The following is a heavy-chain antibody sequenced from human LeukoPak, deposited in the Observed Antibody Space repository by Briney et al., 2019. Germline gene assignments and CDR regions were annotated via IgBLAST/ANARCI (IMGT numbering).Heavy chain of an antibody. V-gene: IGHV3-23*01. CDR1: GFTFSNNA. D-gene: IGHD1-1*01. CDR2: ITGSGGTT. Sequence: PGGSLRLSCAASGFTFSNNAMSWVRQAPGKGLEWVSAITGSGGTTYYAGSVKGRFTISRDNSKNTLYLQMNSLRAEDTAVYYCAKGLHNTTPREIDYWGQGTLVTVSS. CDR3: AKGLHNTTPREIDY. J-gene: IGHJ4*02.